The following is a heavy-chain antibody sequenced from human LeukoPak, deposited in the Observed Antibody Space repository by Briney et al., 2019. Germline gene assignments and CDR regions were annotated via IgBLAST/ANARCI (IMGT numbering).Heavy chain of an antibody. V-gene: IGHV4-59*01. CDR3: ARDILDVGTAHYFDY. CDR2: IHSSGSA. CDR1: GASITTYY. J-gene: IGHJ4*02. Sequence: SETLSLTCTVSGASITTYYWSWIRQPPGKGLEYIGQIHSSGSANYNPSLKSRVAMSLDASKNQFSLTVSSVTAADTAIYYCARDILDVGTAHYFDYWGQGSLLTVSS. D-gene: IGHD2-15*01.